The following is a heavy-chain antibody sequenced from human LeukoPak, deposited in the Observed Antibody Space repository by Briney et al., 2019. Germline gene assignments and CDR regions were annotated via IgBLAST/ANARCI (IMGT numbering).Heavy chain of an antibody. D-gene: IGHD6-13*01. V-gene: IGHV4-59*12. Sequence: SETLSLACTVSGGSISSYYWSWIRQPPGKGLEWIGYIYYSGSTNYNPSLKSRVTISVDTSKNQFSLKLSSVTAADTAVYYCARDLRIAAAGPYFDYWGQGTLVTVSS. CDR2: IYYSGST. CDR1: GGSISSYY. CDR3: ARDLRIAAAGPYFDY. J-gene: IGHJ4*02.